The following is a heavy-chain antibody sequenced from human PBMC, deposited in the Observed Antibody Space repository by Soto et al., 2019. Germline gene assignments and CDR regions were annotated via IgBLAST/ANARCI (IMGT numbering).Heavy chain of an antibody. J-gene: IGHJ4*02. V-gene: IGHV4-34*01. CDR2: INYSGTT. Sequence: PSETLSLTCAVYGGSFGAYSWTWIRQTPGKGLEWIGEINYSGTTYYNPSLEGRATISVDTSKNQFSLKLSSVTAADTAVYYCARDKSADYYDSSGYYYFDYWGQGTLVTVSS. CDR3: ARDKSADYYDSSGYYYFDY. CDR1: GGSFGAYS. D-gene: IGHD3-22*01.